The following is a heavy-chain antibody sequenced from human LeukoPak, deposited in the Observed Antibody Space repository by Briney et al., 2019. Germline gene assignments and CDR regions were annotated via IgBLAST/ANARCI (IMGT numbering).Heavy chain of an antibody. V-gene: IGHV3-11*01. CDR3: AKDSSSVTTRLLDY. J-gene: IGHJ4*02. CDR1: GFTFSDYY. Sequence: GGSLRLSCAASGFTFSDYYMSWIRQAPGKGLEWVSYISSSGSTIDYADSVKGRFTISRDNAKNSLYLQMNSLRAEDTAVYYCAKDSSSVTTRLLDYWGQGTLVTVSS. D-gene: IGHD6-6*01. CDR2: ISSSGSTI.